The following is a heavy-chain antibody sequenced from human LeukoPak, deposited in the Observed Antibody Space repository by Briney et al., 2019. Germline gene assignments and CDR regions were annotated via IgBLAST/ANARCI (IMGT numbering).Heavy chain of an antibody. Sequence: GASVKVSCKASGGTFSSYAISWVRQAPGQGLEWMGGIIPIFGTANYAQKFQGRVTITTDESTSTAYMELSSLRSEDTAVYYCARDHDSSSILSPSVHPGFDYWGQGTLVTVSS. D-gene: IGHD6-6*01. J-gene: IGHJ4*02. CDR1: GGTFSSYA. CDR3: ARDHDSSSILSPSVHPGFDY. V-gene: IGHV1-69*05. CDR2: IIPIFGTA.